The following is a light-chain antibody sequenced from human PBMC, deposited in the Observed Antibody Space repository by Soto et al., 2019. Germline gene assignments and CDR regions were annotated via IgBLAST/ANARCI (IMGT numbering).Light chain of an antibody. CDR1: QSVSSSY. Sequence: PGERVTLSCRASQSVSSSYLTWYQQKPGQAPRLLIYGASTRATSIPARFSGSGSGTYFTLTISSLQPEDFAVYYCQQDYNLWTFGQGTKVEIK. CDR3: QQDYNLWT. CDR2: GAS. J-gene: IGKJ1*01. V-gene: IGKV3D-7*01.